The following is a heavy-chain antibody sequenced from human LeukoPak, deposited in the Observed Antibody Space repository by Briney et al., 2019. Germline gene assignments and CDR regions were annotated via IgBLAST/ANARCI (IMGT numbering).Heavy chain of an antibody. Sequence: GGSLRLSCAASGFTVSSNYMSWVRQAPGKGLEWVSAISGSGGSTYYADSVKGRFTVSRDNSQNTLYLQMSSLGTEDTAVYYCAKERGDYFDTSSQSFDSWGQGILVTVSS. CDR3: AKERGDYFDTSSQSFDS. J-gene: IGHJ4*02. D-gene: IGHD2/OR15-2a*01. V-gene: IGHV3-23*01. CDR2: ISGSGGST. CDR1: GFTVSSNY.